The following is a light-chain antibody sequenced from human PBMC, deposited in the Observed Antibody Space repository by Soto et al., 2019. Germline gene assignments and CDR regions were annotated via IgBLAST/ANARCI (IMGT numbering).Light chain of an antibody. J-gene: IGLJ2*01. CDR2: NVS. CDR1: SSDVGGYNY. Sequence: QSVLTQPASVSGSPGQSITISCTGTSSDVGGYNYVSWYQQHPGKAHKLMIYNVSNRPSGVSNRFSGSKSGNTASLTISGLQAEDEGDYYCSSYTSISTLVVFCGGTKLTVL. V-gene: IGLV2-14*01. CDR3: SSYTSISTLVV.